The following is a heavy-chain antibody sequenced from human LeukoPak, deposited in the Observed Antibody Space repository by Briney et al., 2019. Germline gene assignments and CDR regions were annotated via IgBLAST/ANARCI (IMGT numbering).Heavy chain of an antibody. CDR3: TVWFGELLGNYNYMDV. CDR1: GYTFTGYY. CDR2: INPNTGGT. V-gene: IGHV1-2*02. D-gene: IGHD3-10*01. Sequence: ASVKVSCKASGYTFTGYYLHWVRQAPGQGPEWMGWINPNTGGTYYVQKFQGRVTMTRDTSTTTAYMELSRLRTDDTAAFFCTVWFGELLGNYNYMDVWGKGTTVTVSS. J-gene: IGHJ6*03.